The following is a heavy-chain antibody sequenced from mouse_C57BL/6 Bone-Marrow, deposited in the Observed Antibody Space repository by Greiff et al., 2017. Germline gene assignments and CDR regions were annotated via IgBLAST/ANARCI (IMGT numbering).Heavy chain of an antibody. CDR1: GFTFSSYA. Sequence: EVTVVESGGGLVKPGGSLKLSCAASGFTFSSYAMSWVRQTPEKRLEWVATISAGGSYTYYPDNVKGRCTISRDNAKNNLYLQMSHLKSEDTAMYYCAHIYYDYERFAYWGQGTLVTVSA. CDR3: AHIYYDYERFAY. CDR2: ISAGGSYT. J-gene: IGHJ3*01. D-gene: IGHD2-4*01. V-gene: IGHV5-4*03.